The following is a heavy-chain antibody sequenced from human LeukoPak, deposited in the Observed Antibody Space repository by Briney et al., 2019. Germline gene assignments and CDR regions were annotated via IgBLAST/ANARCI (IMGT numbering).Heavy chain of an antibody. V-gene: IGHV3-48*01. CDR1: GFNFIDYS. CDR3: ARDHRYAFDN. D-gene: IGHD5-12*01. Sequence: GGFLRLSCAASGFNFIDYSMNWVRQAPGKGLEWISYIGISSGNTKYADSVKGRFTISRDKARNSLYLQMNGLRVEDTAVYYCARDHRYAFDNWGHGTLVTVSS. J-gene: IGHJ4*01. CDR2: IGISSGNT.